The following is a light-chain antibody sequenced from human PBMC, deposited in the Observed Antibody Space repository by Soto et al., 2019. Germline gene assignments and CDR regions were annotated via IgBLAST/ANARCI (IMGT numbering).Light chain of an antibody. CDR1: SSNIGSNF. J-gene: IGLJ1*01. Sequence: QSVLTQPPSASGTPGQRVTISCSGSSSNIGSNFVYWYQQPPGTAPKLLIFKNNQRPSGVPDRFSGSKSGTSASLAISGLRSGDEADYYCATWDDSLNDYVFATGTKVTVL. CDR2: KNN. CDR3: ATWDDSLNDYV. V-gene: IGLV1-47*01.